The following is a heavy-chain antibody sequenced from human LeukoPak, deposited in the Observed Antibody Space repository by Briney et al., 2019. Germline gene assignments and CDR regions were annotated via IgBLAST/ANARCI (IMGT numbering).Heavy chain of an antibody. CDR1: GYSFTSYW. V-gene: IGHV5-51*01. CDR3: ARHWQQLVGY. D-gene: IGHD6-13*01. J-gene: IGHJ4*02. Sequence: GESLKISCKASGYSFTSYWIGWVRQMPGKGLEWMGIIYPGDSNTRYSPSFQGQVTISADKSINTAYLQWSSLKASDTAIYYCARHWQQLVGYWGQGTLVTVSS. CDR2: IYPGDSNT.